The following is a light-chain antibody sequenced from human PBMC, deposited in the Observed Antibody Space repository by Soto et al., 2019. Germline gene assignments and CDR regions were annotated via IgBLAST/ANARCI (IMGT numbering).Light chain of an antibody. V-gene: IGLV2-14*01. CDR2: DVS. CDR1: STDVGAYNY. Sequence: QSVLTQPASVSGSPGQSIAISRTGTSTDVGAYNYVSWYQQHPGKAPKLMIYDVSHRPSGASDRFSGSKSGNTASLTISGLQPEDEADYYGTSYTSSSTYVFGTGTKLTVL. CDR3: TSYTSSSTYV. J-gene: IGLJ1*01.